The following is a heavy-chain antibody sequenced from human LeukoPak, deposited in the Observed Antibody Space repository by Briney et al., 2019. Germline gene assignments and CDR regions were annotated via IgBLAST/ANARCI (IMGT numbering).Heavy chain of an antibody. D-gene: IGHD3-3*01. V-gene: IGHV4-59*10. CDR3: ASFLGDFWSGYSGSSWYYFDY. CDR1: GGSFSGYY. CDR2: IYTSGST. Sequence: SETLSLTCAVYGGSFSGYYWSWIRQPAGKGLEWIGRIYTSGSTNYNPSLKSRVTMSVDTSKNQFSLKLSSVTAADTAVYYCASFLGDFWSGYSGSSWYYFDYWGQGTLVTVSS. J-gene: IGHJ4*02.